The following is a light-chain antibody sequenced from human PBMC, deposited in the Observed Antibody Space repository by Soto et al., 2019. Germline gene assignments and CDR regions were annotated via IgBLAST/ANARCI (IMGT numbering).Light chain of an antibody. CDR3: QQYSSYSAWT. V-gene: IGKV1-39*01. CDR1: QSISSY. Sequence: DIQMTQSPSSLSASVGDRVTITCRASQSISSYLNWYQQKPGKAPKLLIYAASSLQSGVPSRFSGSGSGTEFTLTIRSLQPDDIATYYCQQYSSYSAWTFGEGTKVDIK. CDR2: AAS. J-gene: IGKJ1*01.